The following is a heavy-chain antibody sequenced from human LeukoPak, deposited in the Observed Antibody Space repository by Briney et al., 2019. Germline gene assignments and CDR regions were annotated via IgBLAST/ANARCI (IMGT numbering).Heavy chain of an antibody. V-gene: IGHV3-30*02. Sequence: SGGSLRLSCAASGFTFNKHGMHWVRQAPGKGLEWFSFKRNDGNDKYYADSVKGRFTISRDNSKNTLYLQMNSLRPEDTALYYCVRDFEWSFDTWDQGTLVTVSS. CDR1: GFTFNKHG. CDR2: KRNDGNDK. J-gene: IGHJ4*02. CDR3: VRDFEWSFDT. D-gene: IGHD3-3*01.